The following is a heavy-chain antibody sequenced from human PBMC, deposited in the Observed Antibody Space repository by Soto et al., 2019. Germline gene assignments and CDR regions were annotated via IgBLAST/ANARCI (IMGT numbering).Heavy chain of an antibody. D-gene: IGHD3-9*01. J-gene: IGHJ5*02. CDR3: ARDHGNYDILTGYYIKGWFDP. V-gene: IGHV1-18*01. CDR1: GYTFTSYG. CDR2: ISAYNGNT. Sequence: QVQLVQSGAEVKKPGASVKVSCKASGYTFTSYGISWVRQAPGQGLEWMGWISAYNGNTNYAQKLQGRVTMTTDTSTGTAYMELRSLRSDDTAVYYCARDHGNYDILTGYYIKGWFDPWGQGTLVTVSS.